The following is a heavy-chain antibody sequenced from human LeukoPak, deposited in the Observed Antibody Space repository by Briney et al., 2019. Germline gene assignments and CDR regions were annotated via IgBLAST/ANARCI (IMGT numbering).Heavy chain of an antibody. CDR3: ARENWVFDY. CDR1: GYSISSGYH. D-gene: IGHD7-27*01. Sequence: PSETLSLTCVVSGYSISSGYHWGWIRQPPGKGLEWIGSVYRSGSTYYNPSLKSRVTISVDTSKNQISLKVRFVTAADTAVYYCARENWVFDYWGQGILVTVSS. J-gene: IGHJ4*02. CDR2: VYRSGST. V-gene: IGHV4-38-2*02.